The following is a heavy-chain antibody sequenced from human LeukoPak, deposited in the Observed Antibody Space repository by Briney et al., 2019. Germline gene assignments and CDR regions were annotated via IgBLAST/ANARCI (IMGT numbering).Heavy chain of an antibody. V-gene: IGHV3-48*01. CDR3: ATCIAADLDAFDI. J-gene: IGHJ3*02. D-gene: IGHD6-13*01. Sequence: GSLRLSCAASGFTFSSYSMNWVRQAPGKGLEWVSYISSSSGTIYYADSVKGRFTISRDNAKNSLYLQMNSLRAEDTAVYYCATCIAADLDAFDIWGQGTMVTVSS. CDR1: GFTFSSYS. CDR2: ISSSSGTI.